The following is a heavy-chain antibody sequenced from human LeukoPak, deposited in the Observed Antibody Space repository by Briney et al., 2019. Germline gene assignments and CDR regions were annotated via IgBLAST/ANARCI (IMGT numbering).Heavy chain of an antibody. CDR2: IYHSGST. J-gene: IGHJ4*02. Sequence: SETLSLTCTVSGGSISSGGYYWSWIRQPPGKGLEWIGYIYHSGSTYYNPSLKSRVTISVDGSKNQFSLKLSSVTAADTAVYYCARARSGLPDYWGQGTLVTVSS. V-gene: IGHV4-30-2*01. CDR1: GGSISSGGYY. CDR3: ARARSGLPDY. D-gene: IGHD3-3*01.